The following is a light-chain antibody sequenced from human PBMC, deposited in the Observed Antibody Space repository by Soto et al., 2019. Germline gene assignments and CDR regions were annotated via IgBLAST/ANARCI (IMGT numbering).Light chain of an antibody. Sequence: DIHLTQSPSFLSASVGDRVTITCRASQDISLYLAWYQQQPGKAPRLLIYAASTLQSGVPSRFSGSGSGTEFTLTINCLQPEDFATYYCQQLHGFPLTFGGGTKVEIK. V-gene: IGKV1-9*01. J-gene: IGKJ4*01. CDR3: QQLHGFPLT. CDR2: AAS. CDR1: QDISLY.